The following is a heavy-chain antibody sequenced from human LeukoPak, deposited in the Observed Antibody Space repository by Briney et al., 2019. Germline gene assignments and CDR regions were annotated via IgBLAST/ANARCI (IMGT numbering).Heavy chain of an antibody. CDR2: IYYSGNT. Sequence: SETLSLTCTVSGDSISDYYWGWIRQPPGKGLEWIGSIYYSGNTYYNASLKSQVSISIDTSKNQFSLRLTSVTAADTAVYYCARQTGSGLFILPGGQGTLVTVSS. V-gene: IGHV4-39*01. J-gene: IGHJ4*02. CDR3: ARQTGSGLFILP. CDR1: GDSISDYY. D-gene: IGHD3/OR15-3a*01.